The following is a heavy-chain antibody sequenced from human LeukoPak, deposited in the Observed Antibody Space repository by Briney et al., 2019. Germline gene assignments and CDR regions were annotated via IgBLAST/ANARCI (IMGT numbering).Heavy chain of an antibody. Sequence: GGSLRLSCAASGFTFSSYWMHWVRQAPGKGLVWVSRINSDGSRISYADSVKGRFTISRDNAKNTLDLQMNSLRAEDTGVYYCARNARPDYYYGVDVWGQGTTVTVSS. CDR2: INSDGSRI. CDR1: GFTFSSYW. D-gene: IGHD6-6*01. J-gene: IGHJ6*02. V-gene: IGHV3-74*01. CDR3: ARNARPDYYYGVDV.